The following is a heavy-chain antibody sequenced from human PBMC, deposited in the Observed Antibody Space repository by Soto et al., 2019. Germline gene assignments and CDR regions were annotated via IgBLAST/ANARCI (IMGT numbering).Heavy chain of an antibody. Sequence: SETLSLTCAVSGGSISSSNWWSWVRQPPGKGLEWIGEIYHSGSTNYNPSLKSRVTISVDKSKNQFSLKLSSVTAADTAVYYCARDQGGSSSWYSDRYNWFDPWGQGTLATVSS. CDR1: GGSISSSNW. CDR2: IYHSGST. J-gene: IGHJ5*02. V-gene: IGHV4-4*02. CDR3: ARDQGGSSSWYSDRYNWFDP. D-gene: IGHD6-13*01.